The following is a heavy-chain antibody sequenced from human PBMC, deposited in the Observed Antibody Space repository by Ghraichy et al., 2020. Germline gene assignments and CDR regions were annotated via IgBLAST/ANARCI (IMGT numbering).Heavy chain of an antibody. CDR1: GFTFSTYG. J-gene: IGHJ4*02. V-gene: IGHV1-18*01. CDR2: ISGYNGNT. CDR3: VRWSRGLKGWGRGPQPDY. D-gene: IGHD3-16*01. Sequence: ASVKVSCKASGFTFSTYGLSWLRQAPGQGLDWMGWISGYNGNTSYAQKFQGRLTMTTDTGTSTAYMELRSLRFDDTAMYYCVRWSRGLKGWGRGPQPDYWGQGTLVTVSS.